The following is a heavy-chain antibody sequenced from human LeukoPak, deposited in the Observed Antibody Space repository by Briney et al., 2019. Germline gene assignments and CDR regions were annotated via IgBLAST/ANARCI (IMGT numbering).Heavy chain of an antibody. V-gene: IGHV1-18*01. CDR3: ARTGVAPPPHRYGMDV. J-gene: IGHJ6*02. CDR2: ISAYNGNT. CDR1: GYTFTSYG. Sequence: ASVKVSCKASGYTFTSYGISWVRQAPGQGLEWMGWISAYNGNTNYAQKLQGRVTMTTDTSTSTAYMELRSLRSDDTAVYYCARTGVAPPPHRYGMDVWGQGTTVTVSS. D-gene: IGHD1-14*01.